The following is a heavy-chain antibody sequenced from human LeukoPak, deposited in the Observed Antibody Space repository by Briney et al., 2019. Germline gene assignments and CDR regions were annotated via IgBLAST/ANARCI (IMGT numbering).Heavy chain of an antibody. V-gene: IGHV1-8*01. D-gene: IGHD2-2*01. J-gene: IGHJ4*02. CDR2: MNPNSGNT. Sequence: ASVKVSCKASGYTFTSYDINRVRQATGQGLEWMGWMNPNSGNTGYAQKFQGRVTMTRNTSISTAYMELSSLRSEDTAVYYCARGPQILVVPAAMHLDYWGQGTLVTVSS. CDR3: ARGPQILVVPAAMHLDY. CDR1: GYTFTSYD.